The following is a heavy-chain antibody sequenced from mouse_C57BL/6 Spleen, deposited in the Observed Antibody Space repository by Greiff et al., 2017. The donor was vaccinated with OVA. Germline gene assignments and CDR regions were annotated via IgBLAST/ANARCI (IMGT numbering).Heavy chain of an antibody. CDR2: IDPETGGT. D-gene: IGHD1-1*01. V-gene: IGHV1-15*01. CDR1: GYTFTDYE. CDR3: TRGRLTTSFAY. J-gene: IGHJ3*01. Sequence: SGAELVRPGASVTLSCKASGYTFTDYEMHWVKQTPVYGLEWIGAIDPETGGTAYNQKFKGKAILTADKSSSTAYMELRSLTSEDSAVYYCTRGRLTTSFAYWGQGTLVTVSA.